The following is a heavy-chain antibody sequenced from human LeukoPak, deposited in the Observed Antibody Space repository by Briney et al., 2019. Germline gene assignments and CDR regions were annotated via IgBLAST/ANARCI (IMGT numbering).Heavy chain of an antibody. CDR1: GFTFGDYA. CDR2: IRSKAYGGTT. Sequence: GGSLRLSCTASGFTFGDYAMSWVRQAPGKGLEWVGFIRSKAYGGTTEYAASVKGRFTISRDDSKSIAYLQMNSLKTEDTAVYYCTRVLLWFGELYPGDPYYYGMDVWGQGTTVTVSS. V-gene: IGHV3-49*04. CDR3: TRVLLWFGELYPGDPYYYGMDV. D-gene: IGHD3-10*01. J-gene: IGHJ6*02.